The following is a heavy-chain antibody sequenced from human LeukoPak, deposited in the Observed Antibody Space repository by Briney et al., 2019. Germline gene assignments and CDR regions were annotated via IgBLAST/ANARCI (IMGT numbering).Heavy chain of an antibody. CDR1: GGSISSSSYY. CDR2: IYYSGST. V-gene: IGHV4-39*07. D-gene: IGHD3-10*01. CDR3: ARDHGSGSPYY. Sequence: NPSETLSLTCTVSGGSISSSSYYWGWIRQPPGKGLQWIGSIYYSGSTYYNPSLKSRVTISVDTSKNQFSLKLSSVTAADTAVYYCARDHGSGSPYYWGQGTLVTVSS. J-gene: IGHJ4*02.